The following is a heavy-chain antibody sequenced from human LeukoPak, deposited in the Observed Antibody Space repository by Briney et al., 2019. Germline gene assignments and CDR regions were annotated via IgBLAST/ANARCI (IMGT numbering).Heavy chain of an antibody. V-gene: IGHV3-48*04. CDR2: ISSSGSTI. D-gene: IGHD3-10*01. J-gene: IGHJ4*02. CDR3: AGLWFGELSGPFDY. CDR1: GFTFSSYA. Sequence: PGGSLRLSCAASGFTFSSYAMSWVRQASGKGLEWVSYISSSGSTIYYADSVKGRFTISRDNAKNSLYLQMNSLRAEDTAVYYCAGLWFGELSGPFDYWGQGTLVTVSS.